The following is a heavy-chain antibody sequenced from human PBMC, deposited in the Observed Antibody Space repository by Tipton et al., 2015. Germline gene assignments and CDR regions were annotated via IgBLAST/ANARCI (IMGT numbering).Heavy chain of an antibody. Sequence: LRLSCNVSGYSLSTGHCWGWVRLSPGKGLEWIGYIYYTGNTNYHASLRSRVTISLDTSKKQFSLMLTSVTAADTAVYYCARHRGVGGLADYWGRGTLVTVSS. CDR1: GYSLSTGHC. J-gene: IGHJ4*02. CDR3: ARHRGVGGLADY. V-gene: IGHV4-61*01. D-gene: IGHD3-10*01. CDR2: IYYTGNT.